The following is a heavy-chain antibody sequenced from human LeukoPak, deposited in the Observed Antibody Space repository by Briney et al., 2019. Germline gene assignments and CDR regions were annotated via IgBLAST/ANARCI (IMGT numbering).Heavy chain of an antibody. CDR2: ISWNSGSI. CDR3: AKGPSYYYDSSGLNSFDP. V-gene: IGHV3-9*01. D-gene: IGHD3-22*01. J-gene: IGHJ5*02. Sequence: GRSLRLSCAASGFTFDDYAMHWVRHATGKGLEWVSGISWNSGSIGYADSVKGRFTISRDNAKHSLYLQMNSLRAEDTALYYCAKGPSYYYDSSGLNSFDPWGQGTLVTVSS. CDR1: GFTFDDYA.